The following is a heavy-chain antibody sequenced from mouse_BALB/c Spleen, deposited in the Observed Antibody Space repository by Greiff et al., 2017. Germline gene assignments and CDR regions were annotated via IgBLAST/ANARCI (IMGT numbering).Heavy chain of an antibody. CDR1: GFTFSSYT. CDR3: TRDYYGSSYYFDY. J-gene: IGHJ2*01. CDR2: ISSGGSYT. D-gene: IGHD1-1*01. Sequence: EVKLVESGGGLVKPGGSLKLSCAASGFTFSSYTMSWVRQTPEKRLEWVATISSGGSYTYYPDSVKGRFTISRDNAKNTLYLQMSSLKSEDTAMYYCTRDYYGSSYYFDYWGQGTTLTVSS. V-gene: IGHV5-6-4*01.